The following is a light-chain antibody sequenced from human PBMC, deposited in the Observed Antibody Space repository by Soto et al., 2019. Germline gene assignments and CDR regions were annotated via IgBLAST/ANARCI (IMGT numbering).Light chain of an antibody. CDR3: QQYYSTLRT. J-gene: IGKJ1*01. CDR2: WAS. Sequence: DIVMTQSPDSLAVSLGERATINCKSSQSVLYSSNNKNYLAWYQQKPGQPPKLLIYWASTRESGVPDQFSGSGSGTDFTLTISSLQADDVAVYYCQQYYSTLRTFGQGTKVEIK. CDR1: QSVLYSSNNKNY. V-gene: IGKV4-1*01.